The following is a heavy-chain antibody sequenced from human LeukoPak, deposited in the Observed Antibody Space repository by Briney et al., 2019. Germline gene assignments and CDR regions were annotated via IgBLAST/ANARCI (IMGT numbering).Heavy chain of an antibody. D-gene: IGHD2-15*01. V-gene: IGHV4-59*08. CDR3: ARRLDGDLTVGSDTWFDP. CDR2: ISDSGST. J-gene: IGHJ5*02. Sequence: PSETLSLTPTVSGGSITNYNWNSIRQPPGKGLEKIGYISDSGSTNYNPSLQSRVTTSVYTSKNQFSLKLYSVTATDTAVYYWARRLDGDLTVGSDTWFDPWGQGALVTVSS. CDR1: GGSITNYN.